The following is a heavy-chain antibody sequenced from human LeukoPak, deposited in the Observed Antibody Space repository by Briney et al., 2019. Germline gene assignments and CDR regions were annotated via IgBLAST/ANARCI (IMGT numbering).Heavy chain of an antibody. V-gene: IGHV3-23*01. J-gene: IGHJ4*02. CDR2: ISNSGGST. CDR3: AKRYCSGGSCCPDY. CDR1: GFTFSSYA. Sequence: GGSLRPSCVASGFTFSSYAMSWVRQTPGKGLEWVSAISNSGGSTYNADSVKGRFTISRDNSKNTLYLQMNSLRAEDTAVYYCAKRYCSGGSCCPDYWGQGTRVTVSS. D-gene: IGHD2-15*01.